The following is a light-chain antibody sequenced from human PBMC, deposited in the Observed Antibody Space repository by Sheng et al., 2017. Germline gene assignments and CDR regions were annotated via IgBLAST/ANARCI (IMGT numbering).Light chain of an antibody. CDR1: QSVSSN. V-gene: IGKV3-15*01. Sequence: EIVMTQSPATLSVSPGERATLSCRASQSVSSNLAWYQQKPGQAPRLLIYGASTRATGIPARFSGSGSGTEFTLTITRLEPEDFAVYYCQHYGTSPWTFGQGTKVEYK. CDR3: QHYGTSPWT. CDR2: GAS. J-gene: IGKJ1*01.